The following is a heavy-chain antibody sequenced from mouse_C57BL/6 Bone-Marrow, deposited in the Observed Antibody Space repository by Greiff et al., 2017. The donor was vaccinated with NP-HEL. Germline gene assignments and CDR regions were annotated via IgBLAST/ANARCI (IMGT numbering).Heavy chain of an antibody. V-gene: IGHV1-61*01. J-gene: IGHJ3*01. CDR1: GYTFTSYW. D-gene: IGHD2-4*01. CDR2: IYPSDSET. Sequence: QSCKASGYTFTSYWMDWVKQRPGQGLEWIGNIYPSDSETHYNQKFKDKATLTVDKSSSTAYMQLSSLTSEDSAVYYCVYYDYDGFAYWGQGTLVTVSA. CDR3: VYYDYDGFAY.